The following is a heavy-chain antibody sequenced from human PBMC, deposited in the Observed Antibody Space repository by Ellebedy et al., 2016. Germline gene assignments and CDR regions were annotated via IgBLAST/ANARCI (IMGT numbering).Heavy chain of an antibody. V-gene: IGHV3-49*03. CDR3: TKHLVGATETGADI. CDR1: GFTFGDYA. D-gene: IGHD1-26*01. CDR2: IKSKAYGGTT. Sequence: GESLKISXTASGFTFGDYAMSWFRQAPGKGLEWLGFIKSKAYGGTTEYAASVKGRFTISRDDSKSIAYLQMNSLKTEDTAVYFCTKHLVGATETGADIWGQGTLVTVSS. J-gene: IGHJ4*02.